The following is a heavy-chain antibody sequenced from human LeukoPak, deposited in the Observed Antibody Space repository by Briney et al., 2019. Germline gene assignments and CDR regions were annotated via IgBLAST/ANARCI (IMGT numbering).Heavy chain of an antibody. CDR1: GFTFSSHS. Sequence: PGGSLRLSCAASGFTFSSHSMNWVRQAPGKGLEWVSYISSSSSTIYYADSVKGRFTISRDNAKNSLYLQMNSLRAEDTAVYYCARVSEIAVAGAFDIWGQGTMVTVSS. J-gene: IGHJ3*02. V-gene: IGHV3-48*04. D-gene: IGHD6-19*01. CDR2: ISSSSSTI. CDR3: ARVSEIAVAGAFDI.